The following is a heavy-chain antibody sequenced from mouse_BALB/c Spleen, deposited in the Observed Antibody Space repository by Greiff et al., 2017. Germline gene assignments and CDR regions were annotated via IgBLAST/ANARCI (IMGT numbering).Heavy chain of an antibody. Sequence: VQLQQSGPELVKPGASVKMSCKASGYTFTSYVMHWVKQKPGQGLEWIGYINPYNDGTKYNEKFKGKATLTSDKSSSTAYMELSSLTSEDSAVYYCARSRSRGAMDYWGQGTSVTVSS. CDR1: GYTFTSYV. CDR2: INPYNDGT. CDR3: ARSRSRGAMDY. V-gene: IGHV1-14*01. D-gene: IGHD1-1*01. J-gene: IGHJ4*01.